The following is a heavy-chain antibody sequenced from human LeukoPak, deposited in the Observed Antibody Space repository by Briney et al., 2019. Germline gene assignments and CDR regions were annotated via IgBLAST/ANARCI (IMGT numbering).Heavy chain of an antibody. CDR2: INPSGGST. D-gene: IGHD3-9*01. Sequence: ASVKVSCEASGYTFTSYYMHWVRQAPGQGLEWMGIINPSGGSTSYAQKFQGRVTMTRNTSISTAYMELSSLRSEDTAVYYCARGGMVQGHFDWLFPAEFDPWGQGTLVTVSS. J-gene: IGHJ5*02. CDR1: GYTFTSYY. V-gene: IGHV1-46*01. CDR3: ARGGMVQGHFDWLFPAEFDP.